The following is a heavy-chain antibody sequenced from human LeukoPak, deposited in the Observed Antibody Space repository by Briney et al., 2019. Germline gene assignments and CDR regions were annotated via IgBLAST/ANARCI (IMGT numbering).Heavy chain of an antibody. Sequence: GGSLRLSCGASGFTFSSYWMSWVRQAPRKGLEWVANIKQDGSEKYYVDSVKGRFTISRDNAKNSLYLQMNSLRAEDTAVYYCARDAESRELWPPNYYYYYYMYVWGKGTTVTVSS. CDR1: GFTFSSYW. V-gene: IGHV3-7*01. CDR3: ARDAESRELWPPNYYYYYYMYV. CDR2: IKQDGSEK. D-gene: IGHD1-26*01. J-gene: IGHJ6*03.